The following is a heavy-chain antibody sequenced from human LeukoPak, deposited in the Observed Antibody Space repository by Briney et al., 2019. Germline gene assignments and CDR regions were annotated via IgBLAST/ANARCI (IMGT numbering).Heavy chain of an antibody. J-gene: IGHJ5*02. CDR2: IYYSGST. Sequence: SETLSLTCTVSGGSISSGDYYWSWIREPPGKGLEWIGYIYYSGSTKYNPSLKSRVTISVDTSKNQFSLKLRSVTAADTAVYFCALAGQFAEFDPWGQGTLVTVSS. CDR3: ALAGQFAEFDP. D-gene: IGHD3-10*01. CDR1: GGSISSGDYY. V-gene: IGHV4-61*08.